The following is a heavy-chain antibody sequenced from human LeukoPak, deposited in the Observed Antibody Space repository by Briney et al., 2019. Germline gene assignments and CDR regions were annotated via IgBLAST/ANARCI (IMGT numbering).Heavy chain of an antibody. V-gene: IGHV3-48*01. CDR3: ARDYKYAFDN. J-gene: IGHJ4*02. D-gene: IGHD5-24*01. Sequence: PGGSPRLSCAASGFTFSDCMNWVRQAPGKGLEWISYIGIDSGNTNYADSVKGRFTISGDKAKNSLYLQMNSLRVEDTAVYYCARDYKYAFDNWGQGTLVTVSS. CDR1: GFTFSDC. CDR2: IGIDSGNT.